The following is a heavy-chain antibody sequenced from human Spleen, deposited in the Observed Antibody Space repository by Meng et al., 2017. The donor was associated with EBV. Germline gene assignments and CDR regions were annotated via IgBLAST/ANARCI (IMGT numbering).Heavy chain of an antibody. Sequence: QITLKESGPTLVKPXXXXPXTXTFXGFSLATSGVGVGWIRQPPGKALEWLAVIYWDDSKRYSPSLKSRLTITEDTSTTQVVLTMTNMDPVDTATYYCAHRPPLYSGSLDAFDVWGQGTMVTVSS. CDR1: GFSLATSGVG. CDR2: IYWDDSK. V-gene: IGHV2-5*02. CDR3: AHRPPLYSGSLDAFDV. D-gene: IGHD1-26*01. J-gene: IGHJ3*01.